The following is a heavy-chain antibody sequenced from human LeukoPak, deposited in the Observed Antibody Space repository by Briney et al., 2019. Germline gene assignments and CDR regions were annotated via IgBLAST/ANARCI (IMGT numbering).Heavy chain of an antibody. D-gene: IGHD2-2*01. J-gene: IGHJ6*03. CDR2: INPNSGGT. V-gene: IGHV1-2*02. Sequence: GASVKVSCKASGYTFTGYYMHWVRQAPGQGLEWMGWINPNSGGTNYAQKFQGRVTLTRDTSISTAYMELSRLRSDDTAVYYCARKDIVLVAGDSPHYYYYYMDVWGKGTTVTISS. CDR3: ARKDIVLVAGDSPHYYYYYMDV. CDR1: GYTFTGYY.